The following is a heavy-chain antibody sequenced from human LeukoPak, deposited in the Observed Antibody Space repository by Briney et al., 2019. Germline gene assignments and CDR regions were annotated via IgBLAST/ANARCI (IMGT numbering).Heavy chain of an antibody. J-gene: IGHJ3*02. V-gene: IGHV3-30*04. D-gene: IGHD4-17*01. Sequence: PGGSLRLSCAASGFALSSYAMNWVRQAPGKGLEWVAVISYDGSNEYYVDSVKGRFIISRDNSNNTLNLQMNSLRSDDTAVYYCARVAIREVTTFAFDIWGQGTLVTVSS. CDR2: ISYDGSNE. CDR1: GFALSSYA. CDR3: ARVAIREVTTFAFDI.